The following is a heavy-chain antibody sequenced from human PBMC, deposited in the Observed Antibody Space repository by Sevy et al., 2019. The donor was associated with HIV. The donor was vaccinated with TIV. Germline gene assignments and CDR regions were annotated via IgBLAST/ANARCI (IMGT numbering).Heavy chain of an antibody. CDR3: TTDLPYYDFWSGYYHFDY. CDR1: GFTFSNAW. D-gene: IGHD3-3*01. V-gene: IGHV3-15*01. CDR2: IKSKTDGGTT. Sequence: GGSLRLSCAASGFTFSNAWMSWVRQAPGKGLEWVGRIKSKTDGGTTDYAAPVKGRFTISRDDSKNTLYLQMNSLKTEDTAGYYCTTDLPYYDFWSGYYHFDYWGQGTLVTVSS. J-gene: IGHJ4*02.